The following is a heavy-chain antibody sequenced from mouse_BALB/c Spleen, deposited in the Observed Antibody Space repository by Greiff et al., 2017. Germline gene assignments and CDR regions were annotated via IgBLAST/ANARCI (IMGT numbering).Heavy chain of an antibody. CDR1: GYTFTSYY. CDR2: IYPGNVNT. J-gene: IGHJ3*01. Sequence: QVQLQQSGPELVKPGASVRISCKASGYTFTSYYIHWVKQRPGQGLEWIGWIYPGNVNTKYNEKFKGKATLTADKSSSTAYMQLSSLTSEDSAVYFCARGGGYDWFAYWGQGTLVTVSA. V-gene: IGHV1S56*01. CDR3: ARGGGYDWFAY. D-gene: IGHD2-2*01.